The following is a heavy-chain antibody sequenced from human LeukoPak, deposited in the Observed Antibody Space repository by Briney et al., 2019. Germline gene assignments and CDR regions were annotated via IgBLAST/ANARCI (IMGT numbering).Heavy chain of an antibody. CDR2: INGDGTPT. J-gene: IGHJ4*02. V-gene: IGHV3-74*01. CDR1: GFNLSTHW. D-gene: IGHD1-26*01. CDR3: ARRWYTGTYYYFDL. Sequence: GGSLRLSCAASGFNLSTHWMHWVRQAPGKGLVWVSRINGDGTPTSYADSVKGRFTISRVNAKSTLYLEMDSLRAEDTAIYYCARRWYTGTYYYFDLWGQGTLVTVSS.